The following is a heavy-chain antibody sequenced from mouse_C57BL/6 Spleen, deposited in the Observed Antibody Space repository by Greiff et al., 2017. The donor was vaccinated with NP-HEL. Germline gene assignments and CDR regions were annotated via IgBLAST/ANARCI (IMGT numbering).Heavy chain of an antibody. Sequence: QVQLQQPGAELVKPGASVKMSCKASGYTFTSYWITWVKQRPGQGLEWIGDIYPGSGSTNYNEKFKSKATLTVDTSSSTAYMQLISLTSEYSAVDYCARGYDGYYGAMDYWGQGTSVTVSS. CDR1: GYTFTSYW. CDR2: IYPGSGST. J-gene: IGHJ4*01. D-gene: IGHD2-3*01. V-gene: IGHV1-55*01. CDR3: ARGYDGYYGAMDY.